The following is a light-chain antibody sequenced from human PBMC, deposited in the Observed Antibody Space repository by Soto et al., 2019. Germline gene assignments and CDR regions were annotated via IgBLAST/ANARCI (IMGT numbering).Light chain of an antibody. J-gene: IGKJ4*01. CDR1: QSVSSN. V-gene: IGKV3-15*01. Sequence: EIDIKEAAPTLSVSPGERATLSCRASQSVSSNLAWYQQKPGQAPRLLIYGASTRATGIPARFSGSGSGTEFTLTISSLQSEHFAVYYCQQYNNSPPLSFGGAIKVDI. CDR3: QQYNNSPPLS. CDR2: GAS.